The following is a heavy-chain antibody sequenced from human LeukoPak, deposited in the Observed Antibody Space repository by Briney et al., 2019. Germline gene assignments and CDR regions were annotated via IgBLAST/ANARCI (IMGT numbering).Heavy chain of an antibody. J-gene: IGHJ4*02. V-gene: IGHV3-74*01. CDR1: TFTFSSNW. Sequence: GGSLRLSCGASTFTFSSNWMHWVRQASGKGLVWVSRINSDGNSTSYADSVKGRFTISRDNGKNTLYLQMNSLRAEDTALYYCAREASAGEFDYWGQGTLVTVSS. D-gene: IGHD3-16*01. CDR3: AREASAGEFDY. CDR2: INSDGNST.